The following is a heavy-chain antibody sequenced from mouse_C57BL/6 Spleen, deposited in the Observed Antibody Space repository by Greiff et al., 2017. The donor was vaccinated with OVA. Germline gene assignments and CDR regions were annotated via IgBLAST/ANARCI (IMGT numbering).Heavy chain of an antibody. D-gene: IGHD3-1*01. J-gene: IGHJ4*01. CDR2: IWGGGST. CDR1: GFSLTSYG. V-gene: IGHV2-9*01. Sequence: VKLVESGPDLVAPSQSLSITCTVSGFSLTSYGVDWVCQPPGKGLEWLGVIWGGGSTNYNSALISRVSISNNNSKRQVFLKMNSRQTDYTAMYYCAKRGYEGSYAMDYWGQGTSVTVSS. CDR3: AKRGYEGSYAMDY.